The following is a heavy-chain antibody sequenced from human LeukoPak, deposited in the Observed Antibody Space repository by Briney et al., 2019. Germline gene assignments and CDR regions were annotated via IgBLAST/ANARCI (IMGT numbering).Heavy chain of an antibody. V-gene: IGHV3-30*02. CDR1: GFNFRSYG. CDR2: IRYDGSAQ. D-gene: IGHD3-22*01. CDR3: ATDDDSSGSFDY. J-gene: IGHJ4*02. Sequence: PGGSLRLSCATSGFNFRSYGMHWVRQAPGKGPEWVAFIRYDGSAQYYADSVEGRFTMSRDNSKNTVYLQMDSLRAGDTAVYYCATDDDSSGSFDYWGQGTLVTVSS.